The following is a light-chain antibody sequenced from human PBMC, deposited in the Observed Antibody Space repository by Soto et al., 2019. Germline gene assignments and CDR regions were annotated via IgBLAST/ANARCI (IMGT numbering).Light chain of an antibody. Sequence: DITMTQSASTLSASVGDRVTITCRASQSVSAWLAWYQQKPGKAPKFLMYDVSTLESGVPLRFSGSGSGTEFTLTINSLQPDDFATYYCQSYRNFSWPFGQGTKADIK. V-gene: IGKV1-5*01. CDR1: QSVSAW. CDR3: QSYRNFSWP. J-gene: IGKJ1*01. CDR2: DVS.